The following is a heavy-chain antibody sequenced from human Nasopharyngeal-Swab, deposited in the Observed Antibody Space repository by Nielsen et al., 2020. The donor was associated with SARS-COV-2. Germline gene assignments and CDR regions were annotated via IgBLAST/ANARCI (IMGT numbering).Heavy chain of an antibody. D-gene: IGHD3-10*01. CDR3: ATATLWFGELLSHPNWFDP. CDR2: FDPEDGET. Sequence: WVRQAPGQGLEWMGGFDPEDGETIYAQKFQGRVTMTEDTSTDTAYMELSSLRSEDTAVYYCATATLWFGELLSHPNWFDPWGQGTLVTASS. V-gene: IGHV1-24*01. J-gene: IGHJ5*02.